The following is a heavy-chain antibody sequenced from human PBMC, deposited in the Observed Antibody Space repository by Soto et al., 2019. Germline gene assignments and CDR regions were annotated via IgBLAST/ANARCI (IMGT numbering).Heavy chain of an antibody. J-gene: IGHJ5*02. D-gene: IGHD2-2*01. Sequence: VSVNVYCKTAGYTFSIYDINWVRQATRQGLEWMGWMNPNSGNTGYAQKFQGRVTMTRNTSISTAYMELSSLRSEDTAVYYCARRSDCSSTSCYSLDWFDPWGQGTLVTVSS. CDR3: ARRSDCSSTSCYSLDWFDP. CDR2: MNPNSGNT. V-gene: IGHV1-8*01. CDR1: GYTFSIYD.